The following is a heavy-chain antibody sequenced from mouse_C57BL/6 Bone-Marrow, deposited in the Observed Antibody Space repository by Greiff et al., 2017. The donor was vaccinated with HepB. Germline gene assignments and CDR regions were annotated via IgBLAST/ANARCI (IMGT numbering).Heavy chain of an antibody. Sequence: VQLQQSGPELVKPGASVKMSCKASGYTFTDYNMHWVKQSHGKSLEWIGYINPNNGGTSYNQKFKGKATLTVNKSSSTAYMELRSLTSEDSAVYYCARDLGSYWYFDVWGTGTTVTVSS. V-gene: IGHV1-22*01. CDR3: ARDLGSYWYFDV. D-gene: IGHD1-1*01. CDR2: INPNNGGT. CDR1: GYTFTDYN. J-gene: IGHJ1*03.